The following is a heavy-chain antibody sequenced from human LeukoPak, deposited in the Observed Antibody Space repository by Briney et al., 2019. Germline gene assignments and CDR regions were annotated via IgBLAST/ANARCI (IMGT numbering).Heavy chain of an antibody. Sequence: SETLSLTCTVSGGSISSFFWSWIRQPPGKGLEWIGSIHYSGDTKYNPSLKSRVSLSIDTSKQQFSLRLSSVTAADTAVYYCARDLELERNRWNYFESWGQGTLVSVSS. V-gene: IGHV4-59*01. CDR2: IHYSGDT. D-gene: IGHD1-1*01. CDR3: ARDLELERNRWNYFES. CDR1: GGSISSFF. J-gene: IGHJ4*02.